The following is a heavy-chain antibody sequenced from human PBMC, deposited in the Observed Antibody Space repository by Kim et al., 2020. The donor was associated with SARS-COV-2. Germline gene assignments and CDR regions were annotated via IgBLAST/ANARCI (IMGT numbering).Heavy chain of an antibody. J-gene: IGHJ4*02. V-gene: IGHV4-59*13. Sequence: SETLSLTCTVSGGSISNYYWSWIRQPPGKGLEWIGYIYYSGSTNYNPSLQSRVTISVDTSRNQFSLRLTSVTAADTAVYYCARVRRIATSGPDFYSFDFWGQGTLVTVSS. D-gene: IGHD6-13*01. CDR2: IYYSGST. CDR1: GGSISNYY. CDR3: ARVRRIATSGPDFYSFDF.